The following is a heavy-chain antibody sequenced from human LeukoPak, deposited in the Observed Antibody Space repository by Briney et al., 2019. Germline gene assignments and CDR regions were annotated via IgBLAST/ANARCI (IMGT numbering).Heavy chain of an antibody. CDR3: AKQELSGWYGY. CDR2: ISGSGDST. CDR1: GFTFSSYA. Sequence: GGSLRLSCAASGFTFSSYAMSWVRQAPGKGLEWVSGISGSGDSTYYADSVKGRFTISRDNSKNSLYLQMNSLRTEDTALYYCAKQELSGWYGYWGQGTLVTVSS. V-gene: IGHV3-23*01. D-gene: IGHD6-19*01. J-gene: IGHJ4*02.